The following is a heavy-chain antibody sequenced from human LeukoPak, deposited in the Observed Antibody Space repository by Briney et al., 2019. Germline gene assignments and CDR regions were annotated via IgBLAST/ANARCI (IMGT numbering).Heavy chain of an antibody. CDR2: ISSVGSAV. V-gene: IGHV3-48*03. D-gene: IGHD4-11*01. J-gene: IGHJ6*03. Sequence: PGGSLRPSCAASGFNFNNYEMNWVRQAPGKGLEWFSYISSVGSAVDYADSVKGRFTVSRDNAKNSLHLQMNSLRAEDTAVYYCARESAYRRYDYYHYMDVWGEGTTVTAS. CDR1: GFNFNNYE. CDR3: ARESAYRRYDYYHYMDV.